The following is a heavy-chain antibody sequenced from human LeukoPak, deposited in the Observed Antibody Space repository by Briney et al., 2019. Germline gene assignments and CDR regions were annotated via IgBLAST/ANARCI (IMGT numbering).Heavy chain of an antibody. CDR2: ISYDGNNK. CDR1: GFTFSSYN. D-gene: IGHD2-2*01. CDR3: ARGAHIVVIPSVDFDS. J-gene: IGHJ4*02. Sequence: PGGSLRLSCAASGFTFSSYNMHWVRQAPGKGLEWVAVISYDGNNKYYADAVKGRFTISRDNSKNTLYLQMNSLRTEDTALYYCARGAHIVVIPSVDFDSWGQGTLVTVSS. V-gene: IGHV3-30-3*01.